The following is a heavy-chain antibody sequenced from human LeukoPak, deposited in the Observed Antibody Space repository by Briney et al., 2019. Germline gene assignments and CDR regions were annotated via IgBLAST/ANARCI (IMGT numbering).Heavy chain of an antibody. CDR2: IRSKANGGTT. V-gene: IGHV3-49*04. CDR1: GFTFGDYA. J-gene: IGHJ4*02. D-gene: IGHD3-3*01. Sequence: GGSLRLSCTASGFTFGDYATSWVRQAPGKGLEWIGFIRSKANGGTTEYAASLKGTFAISRDDSKSIAYLQMNSLKTEDTAVYYCARAYGWSGYYQACWGQGTLVTVSS. CDR3: ARAYGWSGYYQAC.